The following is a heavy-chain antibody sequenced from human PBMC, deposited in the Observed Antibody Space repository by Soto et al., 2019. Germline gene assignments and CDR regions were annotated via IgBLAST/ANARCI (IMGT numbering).Heavy chain of an antibody. CDR3: AKDIVVVPDARGPFDY. V-gene: IGHV3-23*01. J-gene: IGHJ4*02. D-gene: IGHD2-2*01. Sequence: GGSLRLSCAASGFTFSSYAMSWVRQAPGKGLEWVSAISGSGGSTYYADSVKGRFTISRDNSKNTLYLQMNSLRAEDTAVYYCAKDIVVVPDARGPFDYWGQGTLVTVSS. CDR2: ISGSGGST. CDR1: GFTFSSYA.